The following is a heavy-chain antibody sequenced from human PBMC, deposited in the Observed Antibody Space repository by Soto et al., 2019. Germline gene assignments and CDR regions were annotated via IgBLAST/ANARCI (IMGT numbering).Heavy chain of an antibody. D-gene: IGHD3-10*01. CDR1: GGTFSSYA. J-gene: IGHJ6*02. V-gene: IGHV1-69*12. Sequence: QVQLVQSGAEVKKPGSSVKVSCKASGGTFSSYAISWVRQAPGQGLEWMGGIIPIFGTANYAQEFQGRVTIAAGESSSLADMEQSSLRTQDTAVYYCASCGSGRDYYYDGMDVWGQGTTVIVS. CDR3: ASCGSGRDYYYDGMDV. CDR2: IIPIFGTA.